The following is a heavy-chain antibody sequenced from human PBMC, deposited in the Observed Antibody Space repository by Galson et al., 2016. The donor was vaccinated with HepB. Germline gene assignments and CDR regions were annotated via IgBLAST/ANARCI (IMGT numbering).Heavy chain of an antibody. Sequence: LSLTCAVSGTSVSMNNWWSWVRQPPGKGLEWLGEIFHSGSTNYSPSLKSRVTISIDTSKNQFSLKLSSMTAADTAVYYCAGGRGDVWELLAYWGQGTLVTVSS. J-gene: IGHJ4*02. V-gene: IGHV4-4*02. CDR1: GTSVSMNNW. CDR2: IFHSGST. CDR3: AGGRGDVWELLAY. D-gene: IGHD1-26*01.